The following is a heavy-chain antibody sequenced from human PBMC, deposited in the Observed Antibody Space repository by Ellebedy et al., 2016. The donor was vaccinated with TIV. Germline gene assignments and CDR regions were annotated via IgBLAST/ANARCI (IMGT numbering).Heavy chain of an antibody. D-gene: IGHD3-10*01. J-gene: IGHJ6*02. CDR3: ARGLSMSGFGESPRGYYYYGMDV. V-gene: IGHV3-21*01. Sequence: PGGSLRLSCAASGFTFRSYSMTWVRQAPGKGLEWVSSISSSSSYIYHADSVKGRFTISRDNAKNSLYLQMNSLRAEDTAVYYCARGLSMSGFGESPRGYYYYGMDVWGQGTTVTVSS. CDR1: GFTFRSYS. CDR2: ISSSSSYI.